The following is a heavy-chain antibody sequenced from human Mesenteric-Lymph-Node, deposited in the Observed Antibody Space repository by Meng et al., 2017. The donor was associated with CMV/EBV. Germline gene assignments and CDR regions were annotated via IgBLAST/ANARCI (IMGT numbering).Heavy chain of an antibody. V-gene: IGHV4-39*01. CDR3: VRRGNYDSDYSEY. CDR2: VHHSGTT. Sequence: QLQESGPGPVKPSETLSLSCIVPGDSISNSTYYWTWIRQPPGKGLEWIGSVHHSGTTYYNPSLKGRLTISVDTSANLFSLRLTTVTAADTATYYCVRRGNYDSDYSEYWGQGTLVTVSS. CDR1: GDSISNSTYY. J-gene: IGHJ4*02. D-gene: IGHD3-22*01.